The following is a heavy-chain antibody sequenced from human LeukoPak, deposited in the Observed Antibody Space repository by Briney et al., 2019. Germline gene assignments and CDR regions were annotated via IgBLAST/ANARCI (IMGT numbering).Heavy chain of an antibody. J-gene: IGHJ4*02. CDR3: ARVGSSWYDSHVFDY. V-gene: IGHV7-4-1*02. CDR1: GYTFTSYD. Sequence: GASVKVSCKASGYTFTSYDINWVRQATGQGLEWMGWINTNTGNPTYAQGFTGRFVFSLDTSVSTAYLQISSLKAEDTAVYYCARVGSSWYDSHVFDYWGQGTLVTVSS. D-gene: IGHD6-13*01. CDR2: INTNTGNP.